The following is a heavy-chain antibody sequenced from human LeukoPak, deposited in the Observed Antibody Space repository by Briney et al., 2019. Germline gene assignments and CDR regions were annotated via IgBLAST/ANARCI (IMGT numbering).Heavy chain of an antibody. V-gene: IGHV4-4*02. CDR1: GGSISSRNW. Sequence: SGTLSLTCAVSGGSISSRNWWSWVRQPPGKGLEWIGEIYHSGSTNYNPSLKTRVTISVDTSKNQFSLKLSSVTAADTAVYYCARDRRGDYYLYYFDYWGQGTLVTVSS. CDR2: IYHSGST. CDR3: ARDRRGDYYLYYFDY. D-gene: IGHD2-21*02. J-gene: IGHJ4*02.